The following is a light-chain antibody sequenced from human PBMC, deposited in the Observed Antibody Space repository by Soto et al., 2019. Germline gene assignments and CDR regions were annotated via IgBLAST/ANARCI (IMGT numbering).Light chain of an antibody. CDR3: YSYTTSSTLV. CDR1: SSDIGGYNF. CDR2: EVS. Sequence: QSGLTQPASVSGSPGQSITISCTVTSSDIGGYNFVSWYQQHPGKAPKLMIYEVSNRPSGVSNRFSGSKSGNTASLTISGLQAEDEADYYCYSYTTSSTLVFGGGTKVTVL. V-gene: IGLV2-14*01. J-gene: IGLJ2*01.